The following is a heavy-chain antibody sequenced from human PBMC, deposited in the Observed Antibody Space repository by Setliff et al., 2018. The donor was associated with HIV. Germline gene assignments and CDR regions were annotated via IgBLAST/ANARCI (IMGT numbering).Heavy chain of an antibody. V-gene: IGHV4-39*01. J-gene: IGHJ4*02. CDR3: ARHKSQPYY. CDR1: GGSISSSSYY. CDR2: IYYSGST. Sequence: SETLSLTCTVSGGSISSSSYYWGWIRQPPGKGLEWIGSIYYSGSTYYNPSLKSRVTISVDTSKNQFSLKLSSVTAADTAVYYCARHKSQPYYWGQGALVTVSS.